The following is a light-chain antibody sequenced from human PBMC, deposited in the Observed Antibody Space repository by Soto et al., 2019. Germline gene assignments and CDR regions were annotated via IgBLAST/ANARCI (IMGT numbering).Light chain of an antibody. CDR1: SSDVGAYIF. Sequence: QSVLTQPPSASGSPGQSVTISCTGTSSDVGAYIFVSWYQQHPGKAPKLMVYDVNRRPPGVPDRFFGSKSGNTASLTVSGLQAEDEADYYCVSFAGGTYVFGTGTNLTVL. CDR2: DVN. V-gene: IGLV2-8*01. CDR3: VSFAGGTYV. J-gene: IGLJ1*01.